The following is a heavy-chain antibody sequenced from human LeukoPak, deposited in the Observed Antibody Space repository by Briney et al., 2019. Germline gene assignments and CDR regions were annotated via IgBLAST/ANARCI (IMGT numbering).Heavy chain of an antibody. CDR2: INHSGST. J-gene: IGHJ6*03. V-gene: IGHV4-34*01. CDR1: GGSFSGYY. D-gene: IGHD3-10*01. Sequence: SSETLSLTCAVYGGSFSGYYWSWIRQPPGKGLEWIGEINHSGSTNYNPSLKSRVTISVDTSKNQFSLKLSSVTAADTAVYYCARTTMVRGTYYMDVWGKGTTVTISS. CDR3: ARTTMVRGTYYMDV.